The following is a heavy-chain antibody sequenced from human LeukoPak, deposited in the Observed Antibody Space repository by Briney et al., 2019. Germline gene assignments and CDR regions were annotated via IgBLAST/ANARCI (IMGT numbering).Heavy chain of an antibody. J-gene: IGHJ4*02. CDR3: ARSIAVAGTLYFDY. D-gene: IGHD6-19*01. CDR1: GYTFTSCG. V-gene: IGHV1-18*04. Sequence: ASVKVSCKASGYTFTSCGISWVRQAPGQGLEWMGWISAYNGNTSYAQKLQGRVTMTTDTSTSTAYMELRSLRSDDTAVYYCARSIAVAGTLYFDYWGQGTLVTVSS. CDR2: ISAYNGNT.